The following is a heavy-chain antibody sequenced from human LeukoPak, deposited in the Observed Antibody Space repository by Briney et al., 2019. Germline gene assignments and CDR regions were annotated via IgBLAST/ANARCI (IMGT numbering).Heavy chain of an antibody. Sequence: SETLSLTCTVSDYSISSDYYWGWIRQPPGKGLEWIGSIYHSGSTYYNPSLNSRVTISVDASKNQFSLKLSPVTAADTAVYYCASHHKYSSRWPPSYYFDYWGQGTLVTVSS. CDR3: ASHHKYSSRWPPSYYFDY. CDR1: DYSISSDYY. J-gene: IGHJ4*02. D-gene: IGHD6-13*01. CDR2: IYHSGST. V-gene: IGHV4-38-2*02.